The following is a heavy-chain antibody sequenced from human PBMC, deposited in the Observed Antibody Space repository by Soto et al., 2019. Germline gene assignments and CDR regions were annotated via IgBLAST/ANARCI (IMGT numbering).Heavy chain of an antibody. CDR3: ARDKSIAVYYYGMDV. D-gene: IGHD6-13*01. J-gene: IGHJ6*02. V-gene: IGHV1-18*04. CDR2: ISAYNGNT. Sequence: ASVKVSCKASGYTFTSYGISWVRQAPGQGLEWMGWISAYNGNTNYAQKLQGRVTMTTDTSTSTDYMELRRLRSYDTAVYYCARDKSIAVYYYGMDVWGQGTTVTVSS. CDR1: GYTFTSYG.